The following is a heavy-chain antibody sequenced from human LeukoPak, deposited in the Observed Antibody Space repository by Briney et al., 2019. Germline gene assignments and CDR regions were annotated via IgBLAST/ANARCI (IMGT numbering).Heavy chain of an antibody. Sequence: SVKVSCKASGGTFSSYAISWVRQAPGQGLDWMGGVIPISGTANYAQKFQGRVTISTDESTSTAYMELSSLRSEDTAVYYCARGLMTDYYDSSGLYAGFDPWGQGTLVTVSS. V-gene: IGHV1-69*05. J-gene: IGHJ5*02. CDR3: ARGLMTDYYDSSGLYAGFDP. CDR1: GGTFSSYA. CDR2: VIPISGTA. D-gene: IGHD3-22*01.